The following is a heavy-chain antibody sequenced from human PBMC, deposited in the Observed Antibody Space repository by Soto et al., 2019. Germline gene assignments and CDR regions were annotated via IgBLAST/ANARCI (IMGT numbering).Heavy chain of an antibody. J-gene: IGHJ4*01. CDR2: IWYDGSNK. Sequence: QVQLVESGGGVVQPGRSLRLSCAASGFTFSSYGMHWVRQAPGKGLEWVAVIWYDGSNKYYADSVKGRFTISRDNSKNTLYLQMNSLRAEDMAVYYCARDPGYCSGGSCYGYFDYWGHGTLVTVSS. D-gene: IGHD2-15*01. V-gene: IGHV3-33*01. CDR1: GFTFSSYG. CDR3: ARDPGYCSGGSCYGYFDY.